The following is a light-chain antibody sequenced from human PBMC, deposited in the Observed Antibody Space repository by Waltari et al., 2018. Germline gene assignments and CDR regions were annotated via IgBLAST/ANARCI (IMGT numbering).Light chain of an antibody. CDR1: ALPKNF. J-gene: IGLJ3*02. CDR2: EDN. CDR3: YSTDSTGIHRGV. V-gene: IGLV3-10*01. Sequence: SYDLTQPPSVSVSPGQTARITCSGDALPKNFVYWYQQKSGQAPVLVIYEDNKRPSGIPERFSGSSSGTMATLTITGAQADDDSDYYCYSTDSTGIHRGVFGGGTKLTVL.